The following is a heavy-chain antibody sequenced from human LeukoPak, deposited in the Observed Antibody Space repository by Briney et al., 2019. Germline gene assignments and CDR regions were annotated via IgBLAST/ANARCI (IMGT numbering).Heavy chain of an antibody. V-gene: IGHV4-34*01. CDR3: ARAIYDILTGYHGDKFDP. D-gene: IGHD3-9*01. J-gene: IGHJ5*02. Sequence: SETLSLTCAVYGGSFSGYYWSWIRQPPGKGLEWIGEINHSGSTNYNPSLKSRVTISVDTSKNQFSLKLSSVTAADTAVYYCARAIYDILTGYHGDKFDPWGQGTLVTVSS. CDR1: GGSFSGYY. CDR2: INHSGST.